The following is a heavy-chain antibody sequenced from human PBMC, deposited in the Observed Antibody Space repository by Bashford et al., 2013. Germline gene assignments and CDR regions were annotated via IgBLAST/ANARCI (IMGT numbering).Heavy chain of an antibody. V-gene: IGHV3-74*01. D-gene: IGHD3-9*01. CDR3: ARVPKYYDIFNGYHLDY. J-gene: IGHJ4*02. Sequence: VRQAPGKGLEWVSRIIPEGNGADYADSVKGRFTISRDNAKNTVYLQLSSLIAEDTAIYYCARVPKYYDIFNGYHLDYWGLGTLVTVSS. CDR2: IIPEGNGA.